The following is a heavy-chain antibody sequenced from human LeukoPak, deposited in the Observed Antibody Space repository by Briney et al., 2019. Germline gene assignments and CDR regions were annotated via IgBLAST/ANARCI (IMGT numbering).Heavy chain of an antibody. D-gene: IGHD5-24*01. Sequence: GGSLRLSCAASGFTFANYGFHWVRQAPGKGLEWVAVISYDGSATDYTDSVKGRFTISRDNSRSTLYMQMNSLRPEDTAVYYCARDLATVKERYFDSWGQGKQVTVSS. V-gene: IGHV3-30*03. CDR2: ISYDGSAT. CDR3: ARDLATVKERYFDS. J-gene: IGHJ4*02. CDR1: GFTFANYG.